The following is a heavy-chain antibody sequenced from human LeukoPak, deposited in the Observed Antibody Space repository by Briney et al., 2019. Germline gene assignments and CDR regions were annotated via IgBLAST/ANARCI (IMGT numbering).Heavy chain of an antibody. D-gene: IGHD3-10*01. CDR3: ARDRDGSGKVGWFDP. V-gene: IGHV4-4*07. J-gene: IGHJ5*02. Sequence: PSETLSLTCTVSGGSISSYYWSWIRQPAGKGLEWIGRIYTSGSTNYNPSLKSRVTMSVDMSKNQFSLKLSSVTAADTAVYYCARDRDGSGKVGWFDPWGQGTLVTVSS. CDR2: IYTSGST. CDR1: GGSISSYY.